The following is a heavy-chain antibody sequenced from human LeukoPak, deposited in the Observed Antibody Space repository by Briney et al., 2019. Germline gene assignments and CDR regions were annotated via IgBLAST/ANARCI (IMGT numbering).Heavy chain of an antibody. Sequence: SETLSLTCTVSGGSLTNYYWSWMRQPPGKGLEWIGYVYSSGNTNYHPSLKSRDTISLDTSKNQFSLKLSSVTAADTAVYYCARGGTVTNFGYWGQGALVTVSS. CDR2: VYSSGNT. CDR1: GGSLTNYY. D-gene: IGHD4-17*01. V-gene: IGHV4-59*01. CDR3: ARGGTVTNFGY. J-gene: IGHJ4*02.